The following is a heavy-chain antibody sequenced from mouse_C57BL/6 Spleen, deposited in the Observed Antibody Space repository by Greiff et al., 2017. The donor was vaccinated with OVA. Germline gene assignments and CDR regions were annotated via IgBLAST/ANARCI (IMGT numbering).Heavy chain of an antibody. V-gene: IGHV14-2*01. CDR3: ARWGKDAMDY. CDR2: IDPEDGET. CDR1: GFNITSYY. Sequence: VQLQQSGAELVKPGASVKLSCTASGFNITSYYMHWVKQRPEQGLEWIGRIDPEDGETKYAPKFKGKATITADTSSNTAYMQLSSLTSEDAAVYYCARWGKDAMDYWGQGTSVTVSS. J-gene: IGHJ4*01.